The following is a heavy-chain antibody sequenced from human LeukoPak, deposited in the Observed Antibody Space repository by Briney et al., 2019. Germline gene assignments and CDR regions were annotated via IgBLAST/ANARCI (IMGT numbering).Heavy chain of an antibody. CDR1: GDSFTSVTDY. J-gene: IGHJ6*03. CDR3: ARDPYTIFGVEPYYYYYMDV. D-gene: IGHD3-3*01. CDR2: TYTSGST. V-gene: IGHV4-61*02. Sequence: SETLSLTCTVSGDSFTSVTDYWAWIRQPPGKGLEWIGRTYTSGSTNYNPSLKSRVTISVDTSKNQFSLKLSSVTAADTAVYYCARDPYTIFGVEPYYYYYMDVWGKGTTVTVSS.